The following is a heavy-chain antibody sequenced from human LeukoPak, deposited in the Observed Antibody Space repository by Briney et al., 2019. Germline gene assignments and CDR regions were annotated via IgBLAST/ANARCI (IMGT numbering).Heavy chain of an antibody. J-gene: IGHJ4*02. CDR2: IRPGGGT. D-gene: IGHD2/OR15-2a*01. V-gene: IGHV1-46*01. CDR3: TREPFAPFHKLFDY. CDR1: GYTFTSYD. Sequence: ASVKVSCKASGYTFTSYDINWVRQAPGQGLEWMGLIRPGGGTSYAQKFQGRFTMTRDTSTSTVYMELSSLISEDTAIYYCTREPFAPFHKLFDYWGQGTLVTVSS.